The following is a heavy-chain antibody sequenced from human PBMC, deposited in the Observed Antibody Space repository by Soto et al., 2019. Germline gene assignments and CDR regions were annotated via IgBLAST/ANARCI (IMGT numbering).Heavy chain of an antibody. CDR2: ISTDNGNT. CDR1: GYSFTSYG. D-gene: IGHD2-21*01. Sequence: QVHLVQSGAEVRKPGASVKVSCKASGYSFTSYGISWVRQAPGQGLEWMGWISTDNGNTNYAHYLQGRVSMTIDPSTSTAYMELWSLGSDDTAIYYCARDVPDTSLFFYYYGMDVWGQGTTVTVSS. V-gene: IGHV1-18*01. J-gene: IGHJ6*02. CDR3: ARDVPDTSLFFYYYGMDV.